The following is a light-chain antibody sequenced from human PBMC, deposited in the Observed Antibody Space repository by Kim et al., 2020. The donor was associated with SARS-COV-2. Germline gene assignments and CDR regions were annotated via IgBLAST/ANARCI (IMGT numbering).Light chain of an antibody. Sequence: SASVGDRVTITCRASQGISSYLAWYQQKPGKAPKLLIYAASTLETGVPSRFSGSGSGTDFTLTISSLQPEDFATYYCQQLNSYRTFGQGTKVEIK. V-gene: IGKV1-9*01. CDR1: QGISSY. J-gene: IGKJ1*01. CDR3: QQLNSYRT. CDR2: AAS.